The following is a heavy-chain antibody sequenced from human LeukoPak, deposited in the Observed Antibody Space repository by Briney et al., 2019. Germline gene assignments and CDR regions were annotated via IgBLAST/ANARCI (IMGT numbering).Heavy chain of an antibody. Sequence: ASVKVPCKASGYTFTGYYMHWVRQAPGQGLEWMGWINPNSGGTNYAQKFQGRVTMTRDTSISTAYMELSRLRSDDTAVYYCARDRQQPAGWFDPWGQGTLVTVSS. CDR1: GYTFTGYY. J-gene: IGHJ5*02. D-gene: IGHD6-13*01. CDR3: ARDRQQPAGWFDP. V-gene: IGHV1-2*02. CDR2: INPNSGGT.